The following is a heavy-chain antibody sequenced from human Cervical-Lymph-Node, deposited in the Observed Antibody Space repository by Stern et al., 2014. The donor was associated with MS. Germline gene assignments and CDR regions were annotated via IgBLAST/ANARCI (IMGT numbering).Heavy chain of an antibody. D-gene: IGHD3-10*01. V-gene: IGHV3-30*18. CDR3: AKDRKTYYYGSGSYYNSYYFDY. Sequence: VQLVASGGGVVQPGRSLRLSCVASGFTFTTYGMHWVRQAPGKGLEWVAGILSDGSKKCYADSVKGRFTSSRDNSKNTLYLQMSSLRAEDTAVYYCAKDRKTYYYGSGSYYNSYYFDYWGQGTLVTVSS. CDR2: ILSDGSKK. J-gene: IGHJ4*02. CDR1: GFTFTTYG.